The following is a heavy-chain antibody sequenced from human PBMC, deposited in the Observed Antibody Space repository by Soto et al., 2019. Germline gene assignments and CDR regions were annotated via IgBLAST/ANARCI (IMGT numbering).Heavy chain of an antibody. V-gene: IGHV4-59*01. CDR1: GGSISSYY. CDR2: IYYSGST. D-gene: IGHD3-9*01. J-gene: IGHJ4*02. Sequence: SETLSLTCTVSGGSISSYYWSWIRQPPGKGLEWIGYIYYSGSTNYNPSLKSRVTISVDTSKNQFSLKLSSVTAADTAVYYCARYLTTEDYWGQGTLVTV. CDR3: ARYLTTEDY.